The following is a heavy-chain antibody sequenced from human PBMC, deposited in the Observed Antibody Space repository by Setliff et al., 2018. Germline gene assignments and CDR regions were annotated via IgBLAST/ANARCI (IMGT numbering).Heavy chain of an antibody. V-gene: IGHV7-4-1*02. CDR1: GYTFTSYG. J-gene: IGHJ5*02. Sequence: ASVKVSCKASGYTFTSYGFSWVRQAPGQGLEWMGWTNTNTGNPTYAQGFTGRFVFSLDTSVSTAYLQISSLKAEDTAVYYCARGPLHYDFWSGYYTVSWFDPWGQGTLVTVSS. D-gene: IGHD3-3*01. CDR3: ARGPLHYDFWSGYYTVSWFDP. CDR2: TNTNTGNP.